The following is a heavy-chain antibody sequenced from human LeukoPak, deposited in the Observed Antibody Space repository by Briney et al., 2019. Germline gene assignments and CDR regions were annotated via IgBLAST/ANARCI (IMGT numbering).Heavy chain of an antibody. V-gene: IGHV3-23*01. Sequence: GGSLRLSCAASGFTFSNSDMSWVRQAPGKGLEWVSAISSSGGSTFYADSVKGRFTISRDDSKNTLYLQMNSLRVDDTAVYYCARNGRYPGYWGQGTLVTVSS. CDR2: ISSSGGST. CDR1: GFTFSNSD. D-gene: IGHD3-9*01. CDR3: ARNGRYPGY. J-gene: IGHJ4*02.